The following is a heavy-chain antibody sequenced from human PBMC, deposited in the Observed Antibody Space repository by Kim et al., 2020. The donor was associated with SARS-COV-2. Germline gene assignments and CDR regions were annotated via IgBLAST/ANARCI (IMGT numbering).Heavy chain of an antibody. V-gene: IGHV1-69*01. J-gene: IGHJ4*02. D-gene: IGHD3-16*01. Sequence: NYAEKFPGSVTITADESTRTAYMELSSLRSDDTAVYYCARAASLVMTFDYWGQGTLVTVSS. CDR3: ARAASLVMTFDY.